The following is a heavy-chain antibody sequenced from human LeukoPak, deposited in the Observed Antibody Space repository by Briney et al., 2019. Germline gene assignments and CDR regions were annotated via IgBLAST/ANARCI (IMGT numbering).Heavy chain of an antibody. CDR2: ISSSSSYI. D-gene: IGHD3-22*01. V-gene: IGHV3-21*01. CDR3: ARGMGHIIYYDSSGIDY. CDR1: GFTLKSYS. J-gene: IGHJ4*02. Sequence: PGGSLRLSCAASGFTLKSYSMNWVRQAPGKGLEWVSSISSSSSYIYYADSVKGRFTISRDNAKNSLYLQMNSLRAEDTAVYYCARGMGHIIYYDSSGIDYWGQGTLVTVSS.